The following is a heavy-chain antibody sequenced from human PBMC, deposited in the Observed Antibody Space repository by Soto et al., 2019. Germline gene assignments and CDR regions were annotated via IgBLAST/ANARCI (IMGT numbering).Heavy chain of an antibody. CDR2: ISNTSSTI. J-gene: IGHJ4*03. Sequence: QVQLLESGGGLVRPGGSLRLSCAASGFSFSEYYMPWVRQAPGKGLEWLSYISNTSSTIYYAESVKGRFTISSDNAANLLYLQIMSPGAEDTSDYDCESRYHGDDSDSFHPWGRGSLVTVSS. CDR1: GFSFSEYY. CDR3: ESRYHGDDSDSFHP. D-gene: IGHD1-1*01. V-gene: IGHV3-11*01.